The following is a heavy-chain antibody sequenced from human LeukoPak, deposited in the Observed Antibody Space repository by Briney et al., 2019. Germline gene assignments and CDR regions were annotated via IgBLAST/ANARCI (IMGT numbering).Heavy chain of an antibody. J-gene: IGHJ5*02. D-gene: IGHD6-25*01. CDR1: GGSISSGGYY. CDR3: ARQSTIAAARIDP. CDR2: IYYSGSA. V-gene: IGHV4-39*01. Sequence: SETLSLTCAVSGGSISSGGYYWGWIRQPPGRGLEWIANIYYSGSAHYSPSLKSRVTVPIDTSKNQFSLKLNSVTAADTAVYYCARQSTIAAARIDPWGQGTLVTVSS.